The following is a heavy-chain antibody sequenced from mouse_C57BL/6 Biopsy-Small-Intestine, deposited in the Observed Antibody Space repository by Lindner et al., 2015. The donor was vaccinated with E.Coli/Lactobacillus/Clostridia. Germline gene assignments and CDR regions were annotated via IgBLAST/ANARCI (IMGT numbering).Heavy chain of an antibody. Sequence: VQLQESGAELVRPGASVKLSCTASGFNIKDDYMHWVKQRPEQGLEWIGRIDPANGNTKYAPKFQDKATITADTSSNTAYLQLSSLTSEDTAVYYCARGLYSPYWYFDVWGGRDHGHRLL. J-gene: IGHJ1*01. V-gene: IGHV14-3*01. D-gene: IGHD2-12*01. CDR2: IDPANGNT. CDR3: ARGLYSPYWYFDV. CDR1: GFNIKDDY.